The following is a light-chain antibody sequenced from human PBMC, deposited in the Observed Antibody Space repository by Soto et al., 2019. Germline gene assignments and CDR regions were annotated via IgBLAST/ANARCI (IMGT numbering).Light chain of an antibody. V-gene: IGLV1-40*01. CDR1: SSNIGAGYE. CDR3: QSYDSSLSGYV. Sequence: QSVRTQPPSVSEAPGQRVTISCTGSSSNIGAGYEAHWYQQVPGTAPKLLIYENNNRPSGVPDRFSGSKSGTSASLAITGLKAEDEAEYYCQSYDSSLSGYVFGTGTKLTVL. J-gene: IGLJ1*01. CDR2: ENN.